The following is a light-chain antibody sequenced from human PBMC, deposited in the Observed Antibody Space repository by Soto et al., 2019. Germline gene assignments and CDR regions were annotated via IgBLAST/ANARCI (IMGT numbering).Light chain of an antibody. CDR1: QSIGSY. Sequence: EIVLTQSPVTLSLSPGERATLSCRTSQSIGSYLAWYQQQPGQAPRLLIYDVFNRATGIPGRFSGGGSGTDFTLTISSLEPEDFAVYYCKQRADWPWTFGQGTKVDIK. V-gene: IGKV3-11*01. CDR3: KQRADWPWT. CDR2: DVF. J-gene: IGKJ1*01.